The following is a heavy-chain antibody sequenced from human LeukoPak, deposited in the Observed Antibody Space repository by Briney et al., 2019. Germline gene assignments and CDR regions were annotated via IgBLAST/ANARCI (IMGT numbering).Heavy chain of an antibody. Sequence: ASVTVSCKASGYTFTSYDINWVRQATGQGLEWMGWINPNSGGTNYAQKFQGRVTMTRDTSISTAYMELSRLRSDDTAVYYCARDGATAGSWYFDYWGQGTLVTVSS. CDR1: GYTFTSYD. J-gene: IGHJ4*02. D-gene: IGHD5-12*01. CDR3: ARDGATAGSWYFDY. V-gene: IGHV1-2*02. CDR2: INPNSGGT.